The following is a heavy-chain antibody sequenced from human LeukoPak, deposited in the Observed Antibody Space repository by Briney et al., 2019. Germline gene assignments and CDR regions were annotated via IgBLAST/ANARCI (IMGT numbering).Heavy chain of an antibody. CDR2: INYSGST. Sequence: SQTLSLTCTVSGGPISSDDYYWSWIRQPPGKGLEWIGYINYSGSTFHYNPSLKSRITISVDTSKNQFSLRLNSVTAADTAVYYCASTNCSSASCYGANWFDPWGQGTLVTVSS. D-gene: IGHD2-2*01. CDR1: GGPISSDDYY. V-gene: IGHV4-30-4*08. J-gene: IGHJ5*02. CDR3: ASTNCSSASCYGANWFDP.